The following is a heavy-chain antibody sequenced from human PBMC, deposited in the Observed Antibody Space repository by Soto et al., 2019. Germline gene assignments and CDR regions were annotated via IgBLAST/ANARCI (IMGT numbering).Heavy chain of an antibody. CDR1: GFTFSSYS. V-gene: IGHV3-21*01. Sequence: EVQLVESGGGLVKPGGSLRLSCAASGFTFSSYSMNWVRQAPGKGLEWVSSISSSSSYIYYADSVKGRFTISRDNAKXSLXXQXSSLRAEDTAVYYCARSRGGCSSTSCSYYYYYGMDVWGQGTTVTVSS. J-gene: IGHJ6*02. CDR3: ARSRGGCSSTSCSYYYYYGMDV. CDR2: ISSSSSYI. D-gene: IGHD2-2*01.